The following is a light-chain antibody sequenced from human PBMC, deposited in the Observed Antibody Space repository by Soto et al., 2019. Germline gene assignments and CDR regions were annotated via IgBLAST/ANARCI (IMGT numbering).Light chain of an antibody. Sequence: LTQSPSSLSASVGDRATLSCRASQSVSSSYLAWYQQKPGQAPRLLIYGASSRATGIPDRFSGSGSGTDFTLTISRLEPEDFAVYYCQQYGSSGTFGQGTKVDIK. CDR1: QSVSSSY. J-gene: IGKJ1*01. CDR3: QQYGSSGT. CDR2: GAS. V-gene: IGKV3-20*01.